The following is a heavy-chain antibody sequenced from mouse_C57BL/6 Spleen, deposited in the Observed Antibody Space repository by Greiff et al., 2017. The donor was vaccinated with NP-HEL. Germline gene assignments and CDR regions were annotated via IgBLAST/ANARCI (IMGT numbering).Heavy chain of an antibody. Sequence: QVHVKQPGTELVKPGASVKLSCKASGYTFTSYWMHWVKQRPGQGLEWIGNINPSNGGTNYNEKFKSKATLTVDKSSSTAYMQLSSLTSEDSAVYYWARTAQANYYFGFWGPGTPPPVPS. CDR2: INPSNGGT. V-gene: IGHV1-53*01. D-gene: IGHD3-2*02. CDR1: GYTFTSYW. CDR3: ARTAQANYYFGF. J-gene: IGHJ2*01.